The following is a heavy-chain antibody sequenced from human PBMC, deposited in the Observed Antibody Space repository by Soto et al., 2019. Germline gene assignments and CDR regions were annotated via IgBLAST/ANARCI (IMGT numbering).Heavy chain of an antibody. J-gene: IGHJ6*02. D-gene: IGHD4-17*01. Sequence: GGSLRLSCAASGFTFSSYAMHWVRQAPGKGLEWVAVISYDGSNKYYADSVKGRFTISRDNSKNTLYLQMNSLRAEDTAVYYCARRVIDDYGDYYYYYGMDVWGQGTTVTVSS. V-gene: IGHV3-30-3*01. CDR2: ISYDGSNK. CDR1: GFTFSSYA. CDR3: ARRVIDDYGDYYYYYGMDV.